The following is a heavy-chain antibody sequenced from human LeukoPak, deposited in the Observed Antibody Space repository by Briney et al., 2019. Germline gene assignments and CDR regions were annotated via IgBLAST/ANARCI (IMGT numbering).Heavy chain of an antibody. V-gene: IGHV3-7*05. CDR1: GFTFSSYW. Sequence: QPGGSLRLSCAASGFTFSSYWMSWVRQAPGKGLEWVANIRHDGREQYYVDSVKGRFTVSRDNAKNSLYLQMNSLSAEDTAVYYCARRDSGSYSLSFDHWGQGTLVTVSS. D-gene: IGHD1-26*01. CDR3: ARRDSGSYSLSFDH. CDR2: IRHDGREQ. J-gene: IGHJ4*02.